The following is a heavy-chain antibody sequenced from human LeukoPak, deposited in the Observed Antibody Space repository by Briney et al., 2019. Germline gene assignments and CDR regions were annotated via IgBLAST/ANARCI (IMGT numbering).Heavy chain of an antibody. CDR2: IYTSGST. V-gene: IGHV4-4*07. J-gene: IGHJ4*02. D-gene: IGHD6-13*01. CDR3: ASLRAAGTIDY. CDR1: AGSISSTY. Sequence: PETLSLTCTVSAGSISSTYWSCIRQPAGEGLEWIGRIYTSGSTNYNPSLKIRVTMSVDTSRNQFSLKLSYVTAADTAVYYCASLRAAGTIDYWGQGTLVTVSS.